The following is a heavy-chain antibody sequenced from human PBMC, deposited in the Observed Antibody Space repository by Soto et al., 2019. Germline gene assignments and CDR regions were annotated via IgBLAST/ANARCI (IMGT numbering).Heavy chain of an antibody. Sequence: QVPLVQSGAEVKKPGASVKVSCKASGYTFTSYAMHWVRQAPGQRLEWMGWINAGNGNTKYSQKFQGRVTITRDTSASTASMELSSLRSEDTAVYYCAREAVVVVAATPVYYYYMDVCGKGTTVTVSS. V-gene: IGHV1-3*01. D-gene: IGHD2-15*01. J-gene: IGHJ6*03. CDR2: INAGNGNT. CDR3: AREAVVVVAATPVYYYYMDV. CDR1: GYTFTSYA.